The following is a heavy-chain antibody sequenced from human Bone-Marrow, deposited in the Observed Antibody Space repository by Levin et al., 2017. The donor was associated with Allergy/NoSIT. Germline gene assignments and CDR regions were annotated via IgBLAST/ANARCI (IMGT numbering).Heavy chain of an antibody. V-gene: IGHV3-66*01. D-gene: IGHD2-15*01. J-gene: IGHJ5*02. Sequence: GGSPRLSCAASGFTVGNNYMKWVRQAPGKGLEWVSLIYSGGSTYYADSVKGRFTISRDNSKNTLHLQMNSLRTEDTAVYYCARDRTCSGGTCYGSWGQGTLVTVSS. CDR3: ARDRTCSGGTCYGS. CDR2: IYSGGST. CDR1: GFTVGNNY.